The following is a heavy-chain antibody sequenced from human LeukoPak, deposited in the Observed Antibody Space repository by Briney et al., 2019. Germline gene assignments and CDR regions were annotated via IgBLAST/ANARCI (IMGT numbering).Heavy chain of an antibody. D-gene: IGHD6-19*01. CDR3: ARDSGSSGWYGENWFDP. Sequence: KTGGSLRLSCAASGFTFTNYSMTWVRQAPGKGLEWVSSISTTSTYIYYADSVKGRFTISRDNAKNSLYLQMNSLRAEDTAVYYCARDSGSSGWYGENWFDPWGQGTLVTVSS. CDR1: GFTFTNYS. CDR2: ISTTSTYI. V-gene: IGHV3-21*01. J-gene: IGHJ5*02.